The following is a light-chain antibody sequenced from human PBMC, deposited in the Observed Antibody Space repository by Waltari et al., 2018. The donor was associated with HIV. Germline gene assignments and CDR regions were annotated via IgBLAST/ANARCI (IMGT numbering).Light chain of an antibody. CDR2: DVF. CDR3: SSFTRANTVV. Sequence: QPAPSQPASVSGSPGQSITISCTGSSRDIGFYNYVSWYQHFPGTAPKLIIYDVFPRAVGVSDRFSGSKSANTASLTIAGLQPDDEGDYDCSSFTRANTVVFGGGTKLTVL. V-gene: IGLV2-14*01. J-gene: IGLJ3*02. CDR1: SRDIGFYNY.